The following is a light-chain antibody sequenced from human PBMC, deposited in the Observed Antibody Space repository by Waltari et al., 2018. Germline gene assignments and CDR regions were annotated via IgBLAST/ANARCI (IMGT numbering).Light chain of an antibody. CDR2: ETE. V-gene: IGLV1-51*02. Sequence: QSVLTQPPSVSAAPGQKVTISCSGSPSTIGNNYFSWYQQLPGAAPKVFIYETEKRPSGIPDRFSGSKSGTSASLGITGLQTGDEAAYYCGTWDNNLSALVFGTGTKLTVL. CDR3: GTWDNNLSALV. CDR1: PSTIGNNY. J-gene: IGLJ2*01.